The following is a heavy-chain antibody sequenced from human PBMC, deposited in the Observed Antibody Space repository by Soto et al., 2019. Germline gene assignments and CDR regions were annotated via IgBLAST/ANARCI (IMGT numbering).Heavy chain of an antibody. Sequence: GGSLRLSCAASGFTFSSYGMHWVRQAPGKGLEWVAVISYDGSNKYYADSVKGRFTISRDNSKNTLYLQMNSLRAEDTAVYYCANGLDIVLMVYAIHYYGMDVWGQGTTVTVSS. CDR3: ANGLDIVLMVYAIHYYGMDV. D-gene: IGHD2-8*01. CDR1: GFTFSSYG. J-gene: IGHJ6*02. V-gene: IGHV3-30*18. CDR2: ISYDGSNK.